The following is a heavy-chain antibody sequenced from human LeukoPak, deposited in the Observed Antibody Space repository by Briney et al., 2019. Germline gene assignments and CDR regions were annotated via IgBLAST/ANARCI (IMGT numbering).Heavy chain of an antibody. J-gene: IGHJ4*02. CDR2: ISGSGGST. CDR3: ARGVGGSDDY. Sequence: GGSLRLSCAASGFTFSTYVMSWVRQAPGKGLEWVSAISGSGGSTYYADSVKGRFTISRDNSKNTLYLQMNSLGADDTAVYYCARGVGGSDDYWGQGTLVTVSS. D-gene: IGHD5-12*01. CDR1: GFTFSTYV. V-gene: IGHV3-23*01.